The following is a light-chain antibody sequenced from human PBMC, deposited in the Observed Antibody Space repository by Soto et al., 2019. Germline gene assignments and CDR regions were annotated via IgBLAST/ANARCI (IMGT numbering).Light chain of an antibody. CDR2: GAS. V-gene: IGKV3-15*01. CDR1: RSVGST. Sequence: EIVMTQSPATLSASPGERATLSCRASRSVGSTLAWYQQKPGQAPRLLIYGASTRATGIPVRFSGSGSGTEFTLTISSLQSEDFAVYFCQQYYNWPGTFGPGTKLDIK. CDR3: QQYYNWPGT. J-gene: IGKJ3*01.